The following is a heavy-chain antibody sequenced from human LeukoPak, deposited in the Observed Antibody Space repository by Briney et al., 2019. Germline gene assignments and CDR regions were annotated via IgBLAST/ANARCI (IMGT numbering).Heavy chain of an antibody. D-gene: IGHD2-2*03. CDR3: ARIFHLDIVVVPAATPFDY. CDR2: INPNSGGT. V-gene: IGHV1-2*02. CDR1: GDTFTGYY. Sequence: ASVKVSCKASGDTFTGYYMHWVRQAPGQGLEWMGWINPNSGGTNYAQKFQGRVTMTRDTSISTAYMELSRLRSDDTAVYYCARIFHLDIVVVPAATPFDYWGQGTLVTVSS. J-gene: IGHJ4*02.